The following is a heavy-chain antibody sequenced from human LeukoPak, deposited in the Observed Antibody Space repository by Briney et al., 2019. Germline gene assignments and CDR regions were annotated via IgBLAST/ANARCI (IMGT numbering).Heavy chain of an antibody. CDR2: ISYDGSNK. Sequence: GGSLRLSCAASGFTFSSYAMSWVRQAPGKGLEWVAVISYDGSNKYYADSVKGRFTISRDNSKNTLYLQMNSLRAEDTAVYYCAKDRNDILTGYYYYYYGMDVWGQGTTVTVSS. CDR1: GFTFSSYA. V-gene: IGHV3-30*18. D-gene: IGHD3-9*01. CDR3: AKDRNDILTGYYYYYYGMDV. J-gene: IGHJ6*02.